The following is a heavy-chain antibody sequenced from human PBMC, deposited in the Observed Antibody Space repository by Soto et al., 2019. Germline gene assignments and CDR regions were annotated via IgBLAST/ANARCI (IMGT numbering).Heavy chain of an antibody. Sequence: EVQLVESGGDLVQPGESLRLSCVPSGFLFRSYWMHWVRQTPAKGLVWVSEIRPDGSNTNYADSVRGRFTMSRDNAKNALYLQMNSIRVEDTGVYYCVRGTSAWKGVDVWGQGTTVIVSS. V-gene: IGHV3-74*01. CDR2: IRPDGSNT. J-gene: IGHJ6*02. CDR1: GFLFRSYW. CDR3: VRGTSAWKGVDV. D-gene: IGHD1-1*01.